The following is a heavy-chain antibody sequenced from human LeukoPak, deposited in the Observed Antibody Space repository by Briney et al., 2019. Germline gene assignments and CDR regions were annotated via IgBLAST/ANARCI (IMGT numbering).Heavy chain of an antibody. V-gene: IGHV1-18*01. CDR1: GGTFSSYA. J-gene: IGHJ6*03. D-gene: IGHD1-26*01. CDR3: ARVGIVGAYTPYYYYMDV. CDR2: ISAYNGNT. Sequence: GASVKVSCKASGGTFSSYAISWVRQAPGQGLEWMGWISAYNGNTNYAQKLQGRVTMTTDTSTSTAYMELRSLRSDDTAVYYCARVGIVGAYTPYYYYMDVWGKGTTVTVSS.